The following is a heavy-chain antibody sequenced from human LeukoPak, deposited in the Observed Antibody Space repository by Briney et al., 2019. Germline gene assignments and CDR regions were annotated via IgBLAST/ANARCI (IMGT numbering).Heavy chain of an antibody. CDR1: GGTFSNYA. J-gene: IGHJ5*02. Sequence: SVKVSCKASGGTFSNYAISWVRQAPGQGLEWLGGIIPMFGTAKYAQKFQGRVTITTDESTTTAYMELISLRFEDTAVYYCVRRLALRGRHRAFDPWGQGTLVTVTS. CDR3: VRRLALRGRHRAFDP. D-gene: IGHD6-19*01. V-gene: IGHV1-69*05. CDR2: IIPMFGTA.